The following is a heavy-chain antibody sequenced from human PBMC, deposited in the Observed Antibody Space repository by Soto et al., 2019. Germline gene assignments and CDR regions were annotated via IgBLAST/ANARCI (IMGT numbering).Heavy chain of an antibody. CDR1: GFVFSRNS. J-gene: IGHJ6*02. D-gene: IGHD3-9*01. CDR2: IYSGGST. Sequence: GGSLRLSCAASGFVFSRNSMSWVRQAPGKGLEWVSVIYSGGSTDYAGPLKGGFTITTDNSKNKVYLKINSLRSEDTAVYYCARDYPFYYGILAGLNYYGMDVWGQGTTVTVSS. CDR3: ARDYPFYYGILAGLNYYGMDV. V-gene: IGHV3-53*01.